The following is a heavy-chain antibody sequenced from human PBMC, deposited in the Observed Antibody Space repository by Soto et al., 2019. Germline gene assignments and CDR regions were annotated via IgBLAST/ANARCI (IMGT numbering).Heavy chain of an antibody. Sequence: EVQLLESGGGLVQPGGSLRLSCAASGFNFRTYTMTWVRQAPGKGPEWVSSFSVSGISTYYADSVKGRFTISRDNSRSTLYLQMNSLRAEDTAIYYCAKDGSDSSGRWGFDYWGQGTLVTVSS. V-gene: IGHV3-23*01. CDR1: GFNFRTYT. CDR3: AKDGSDSSGRWGFDY. CDR2: FSVSGIST. J-gene: IGHJ4*02. D-gene: IGHD3-22*01.